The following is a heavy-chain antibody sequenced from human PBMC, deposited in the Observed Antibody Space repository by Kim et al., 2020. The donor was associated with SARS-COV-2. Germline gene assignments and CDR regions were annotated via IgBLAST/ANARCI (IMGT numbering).Heavy chain of an antibody. D-gene: IGHD6-19*01. CDR1: GGSISSSSYY. CDR2: IYYSGST. J-gene: IGHJ5*02. V-gene: IGHV4-39*02. CDR3: ARERGGGQWLGYNWFDP. Sequence: SETLSLTCTVSGGSISSSSYYWGWIRQPPGKGLEWIGSIYYSGSTYYNPSLKSRVTISVDTSKNQFSLKLSSVTAADTAVYYCARERGGGQWLGYNWFDPWGQGTLVTVSS.